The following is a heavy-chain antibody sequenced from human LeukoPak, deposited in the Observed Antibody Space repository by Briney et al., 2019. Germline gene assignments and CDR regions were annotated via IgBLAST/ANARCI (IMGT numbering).Heavy chain of an antibody. CDR1: GFTFSSYG. CDR2: IRYDGSNK. D-gene: IGHD3-10*01. CDR3: AKSGGSGSYYVSWFDP. J-gene: IGHJ5*02. Sequence: GGSLRLSCAASGFTFSSYGMHWVRQAPGKGLEWVAFIRYDGSNKYYADSVKGRFTISRDNAKNSLYLQMNSLRAEDTALYYCAKSGGSGSYYVSWFDPWGQGTLVTVSS. V-gene: IGHV3-30*02.